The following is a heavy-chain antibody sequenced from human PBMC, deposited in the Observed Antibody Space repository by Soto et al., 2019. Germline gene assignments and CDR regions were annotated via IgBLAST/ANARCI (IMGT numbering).Heavy chain of an antibody. CDR1: GYTFTSYA. CDR2: INAGNGNT. CDR3: ARVSTVNTAYYFDY. D-gene: IGHD4-17*01. J-gene: IGHJ4*02. Sequence: ASVKVSCKASGYTFTSYAMHWVRQAPGQRLEWMGWINAGNGNTRYSQKFQGRVTITRDTSASTAYMELSSLRSEDTAVYYCARVSTVNTAYYFDYWGQGSLVIVSS. V-gene: IGHV1-3*01.